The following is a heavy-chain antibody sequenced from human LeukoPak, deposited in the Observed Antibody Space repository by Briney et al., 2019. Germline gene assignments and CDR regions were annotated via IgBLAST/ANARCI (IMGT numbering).Heavy chain of an antibody. V-gene: IGHV4-34*01. CDR1: GGSFSGYY. CDR2: IYHSGST. Sequence: PSETLSLTCAVYGGSFSGYYWSWIRQPPGKGLEWIGEIYHSGSTNYNPSLKSRVTISVDKSKNQFSLKLSSVTAADTAVYYCARYMFLEWFLDYWGQGTLVTVSS. D-gene: IGHD3-3*01. CDR3: ARYMFLEWFLDY. J-gene: IGHJ4*02.